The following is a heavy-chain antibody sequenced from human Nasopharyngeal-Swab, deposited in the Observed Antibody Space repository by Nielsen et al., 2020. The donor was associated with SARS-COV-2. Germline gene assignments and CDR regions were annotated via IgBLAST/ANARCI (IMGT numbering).Heavy chain of an antibody. V-gene: IGHV4-61*01. D-gene: IGHD2/OR15-2a*01. Sequence: SETLSLTSTVSGGSVSSGSYYWSWIRQPPGKGLEWIGYIYYSGSTNYNPSVKSRVTISVDTSKNQFSLKLSSVTAADTAVYYCARGPEYALFDFWGQGTLVTVSS. CDR2: IYYSGST. CDR3: ARGPEYALFDF. CDR1: GGSVSSGSYY. J-gene: IGHJ4*02.